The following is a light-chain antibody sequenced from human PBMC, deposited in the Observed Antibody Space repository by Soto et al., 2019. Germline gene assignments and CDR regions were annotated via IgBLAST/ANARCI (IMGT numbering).Light chain of an antibody. CDR2: KAS. CDR3: QHDNSYSEA. J-gene: IGKJ1*01. CDR1: PTNSSW. V-gene: IGKV1-5*03. Sequence: DIQLTQSPAALSGSVRDRVVITCRARPTNSSWLGWYQPKPGKAPKPLIYKASTLKRGVPSRFSGSGSGTKFTLTISSLQPDDFATYYCQHDNSYSEAFGQGTKVDI.